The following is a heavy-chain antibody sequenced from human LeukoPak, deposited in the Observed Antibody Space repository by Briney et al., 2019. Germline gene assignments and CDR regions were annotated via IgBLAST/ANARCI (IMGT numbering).Heavy chain of an antibody. D-gene: IGHD3-10*01. CDR2: IIPIFGTA. J-gene: IGHJ4*02. V-gene: IGHV1-69*13. CDR3: ARGSGGSGSYYYFDY. Sequence: GASVKVSCKASGGTFSSYAISWVRQAPGQGLEWMGGIIPIFGTANYAQKFQGRVTITADESTSTAYMELSSLRSEDTAVYYCARGSGGSGSYYYFDYWGQGTLVTVSS. CDR1: GGTFSSYA.